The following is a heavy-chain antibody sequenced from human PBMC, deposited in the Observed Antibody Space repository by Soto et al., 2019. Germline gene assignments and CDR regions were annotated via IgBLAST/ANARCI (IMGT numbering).Heavy chain of an antibody. CDR1: GGTFSSYA. CDR3: ARDRNSGSYFYY. V-gene: IGHV1-69*13. D-gene: IGHD1-26*01. CDR2: IIPIFGTA. Sequence: GDSVQVSCKASGGTFSSYAISWVRHAPGQGLEWMGGIIPIFGTANYAQKFQGRVTITADESTSTAYMELSSLRSEDTAVYYCARDRNSGSYFYYWGQGTRVTVSS. J-gene: IGHJ4*02.